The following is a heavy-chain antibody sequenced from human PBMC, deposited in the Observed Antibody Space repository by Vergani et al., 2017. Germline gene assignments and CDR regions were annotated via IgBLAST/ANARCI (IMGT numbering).Heavy chain of an antibody. D-gene: IGHD3-22*01. V-gene: IGHV3-23*04. CDR1: GFTFDDYA. CDR3: AKHYYDSSGYYMVRYFDL. CDR2: ISGSGGTT. J-gene: IGHJ2*01. Sequence: VQLVESGGGVVQPGRSLRLSCAASGFTFDDYAMHWVRQAPGKGLEWVSDISGSGGTTNYADSVKGRFTISRDNMLYLQMNSLRAEDTAVYYCAKHYYDSSGYYMVRYFDLWGRGTLVTVSS.